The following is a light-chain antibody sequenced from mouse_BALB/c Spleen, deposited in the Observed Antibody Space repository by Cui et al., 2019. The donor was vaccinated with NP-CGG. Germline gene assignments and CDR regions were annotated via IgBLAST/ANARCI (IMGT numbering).Light chain of an antibody. Sequence: QAVVTQEHELTTSLGETVTLTCRSSTGAVTTSNYANWVQEKPDHLFTGLIGGTNNRAPGVPARFSGSLIGDKAALTITGAQTEDEAIYFCALWYSNHWVVGGGTKLTVL. CDR3: ALWYSNHWV. J-gene: IGLJ1*01. CDR1: TGAVTTSNY. CDR2: GTN. V-gene: IGLV1*01.